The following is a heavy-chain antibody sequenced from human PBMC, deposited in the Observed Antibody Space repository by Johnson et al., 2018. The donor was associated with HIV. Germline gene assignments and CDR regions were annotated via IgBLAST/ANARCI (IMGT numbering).Heavy chain of an antibody. Sequence: QVQLVESGGGVVQPGGSLRLSCAASGFTFSIYGMHWVRQAPGKGLEWVAFIRYDGSNKYYADSVKGRFTISRDNAKNSLYLQMNSLRAEDTALYYCAKDRHDYGDLDAFDIWGQGTMVTVSS. CDR2: IRYDGSNK. J-gene: IGHJ3*02. CDR1: GFTFSIYG. D-gene: IGHD4-17*01. V-gene: IGHV3-30*02. CDR3: AKDRHDYGDLDAFDI.